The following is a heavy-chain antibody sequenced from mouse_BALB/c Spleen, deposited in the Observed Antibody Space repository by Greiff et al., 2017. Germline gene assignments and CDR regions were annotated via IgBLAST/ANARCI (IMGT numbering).Heavy chain of an antibody. CDR3: ARGHMGYDYFAY. CDR1: GYSITSDYA. V-gene: IGHV3-2*02. CDR2: ISYSGST. Sequence: DVQLQESGPGLVKPSQSLSLTCTVTGYSITSDYAWNWIRQFPGNKLEWMGYISYSGSTSYNPSLKSRISITRDTSKNQFFLQLNSVTTEDTATYYCARGHMGYDYFAYWGQGTLVTVSA. D-gene: IGHD2-4*01. J-gene: IGHJ3*01.